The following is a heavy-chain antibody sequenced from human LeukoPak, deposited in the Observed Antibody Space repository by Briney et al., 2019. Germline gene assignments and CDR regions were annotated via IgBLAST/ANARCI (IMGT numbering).Heavy chain of an antibody. Sequence: HPGGSLRLSCAASGFTFSSYGMSWVRQAPGKGLEWVSTIGGSGDSTYYADSLKGRFTISRDNSKNTLSLQMNSLRAEDTAVYYCAKLVGYSSSDYWGQGTLVTVSA. V-gene: IGHV3-23*01. J-gene: IGHJ4*02. CDR2: IGGSGDST. D-gene: IGHD6-13*01. CDR3: AKLVGYSSSDY. CDR1: GFTFSSYG.